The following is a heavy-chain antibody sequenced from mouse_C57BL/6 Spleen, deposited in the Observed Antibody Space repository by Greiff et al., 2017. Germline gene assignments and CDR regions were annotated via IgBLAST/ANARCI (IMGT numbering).Heavy chain of an antibody. J-gene: IGHJ2*01. CDR1: GFTFSSYA. Sequence: EVKLQESGGGLVKPGGSLKLSCAASGFTFSSYAMSWVRQTPEKRLEWVATISDGGSYTYYPDNVKGRFTISRDNAKNNLYLQMSHLKSEDTAMYYCAREGGPYYFDYWGQGTTLTVSS. V-gene: IGHV5-4*01. CDR3: AREGGPYYFDY. CDR2: ISDGGSYT.